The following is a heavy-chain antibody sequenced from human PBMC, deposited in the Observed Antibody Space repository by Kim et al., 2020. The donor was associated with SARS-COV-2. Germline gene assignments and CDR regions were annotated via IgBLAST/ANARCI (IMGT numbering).Heavy chain of an antibody. V-gene: IGHV3-23*01. Sequence: ADSVKGPFTISRDNSKNTLYLQMNSLRAEDTAVYYCAKSPTMVRGVNFDYWGQGTLVTVSS. J-gene: IGHJ4*02. CDR3: AKSPTMVRGVNFDY. D-gene: IGHD3-10*01.